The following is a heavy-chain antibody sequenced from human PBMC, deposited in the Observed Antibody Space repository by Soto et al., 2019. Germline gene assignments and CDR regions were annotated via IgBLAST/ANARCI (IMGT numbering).Heavy chain of an antibody. CDR2: IYYSGST. V-gene: IGHV4-61*05. D-gene: IGHD2-2*02. CDR1: GGSISSSSYY. CDR3: ARGYCSSTSCYIWDNWFDP. Sequence: SETLSLTCTVSGGSISSSSYYWGWLRQPPGKGLEWIGYIYYSGSTNYNPSLKSRVTISVDTSKNQFSLKLSSVTAADTAVYYCARGYCSSTSCYIWDNWFDPWGQGALVTVSS. J-gene: IGHJ5*02.